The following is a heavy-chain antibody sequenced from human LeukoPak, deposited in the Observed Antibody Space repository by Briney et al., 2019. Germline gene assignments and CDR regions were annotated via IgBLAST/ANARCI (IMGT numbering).Heavy chain of an antibody. D-gene: IGHD2-15*01. J-gene: IGHJ4*02. Sequence: GGSLRLSCAASGFTFSSYAMSWVRQAPGKGLEWVSSFSGSGGSTYFADSVKGRFTVSRDNSKNTLYLQMNSLRAEDTAVYYCAKSGLNCFDYWGQGTLVTVSS. CDR3: AKSGLNCFDY. V-gene: IGHV3-23*01. CDR1: GFTFSSYA. CDR2: FSGSGGST.